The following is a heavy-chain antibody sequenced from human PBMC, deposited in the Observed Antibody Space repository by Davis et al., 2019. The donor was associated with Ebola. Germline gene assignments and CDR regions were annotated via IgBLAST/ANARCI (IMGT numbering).Heavy chain of an antibody. J-gene: IGHJ5*02. V-gene: IGHV1-69*13. CDR1: GHTFTSYY. D-gene: IGHD7-27*01. Sequence: SVKVSCKASGHTFTSYYMHWVRQAPGQGLEWMGGIIPIFGTANYAQKFQGRVTITAAESTSTAYMELSSLRSEDTAVYYCAGRDWGKNWFDPWGQGTLVTVSS. CDR3: AGRDWGKNWFDP. CDR2: IIPIFGTA.